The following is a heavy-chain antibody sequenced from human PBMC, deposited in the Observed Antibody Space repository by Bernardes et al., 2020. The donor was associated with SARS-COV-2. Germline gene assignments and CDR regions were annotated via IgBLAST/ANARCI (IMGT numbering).Heavy chain of an antibody. D-gene: IGHD3-3*01. CDR1: GGSVNSVSYY. J-gene: IGHJ4*02. V-gene: IGHV4-61*01. CDR2: VYYSGNT. Sequence: SETLSLTCTVSGGSVNSVSYYWSWIRQPPGKGLEWIGYVYYSGNTNYNPSLKSRVTISIDTSKNQFSLKLSSVTAADTAMYYCARVPYFDFWSGYLDYWGQGTLVTVSS. CDR3: ARVPYFDFWSGYLDY.